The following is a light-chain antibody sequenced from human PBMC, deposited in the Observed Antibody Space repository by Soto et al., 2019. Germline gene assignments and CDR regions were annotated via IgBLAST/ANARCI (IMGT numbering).Light chain of an antibody. Sequence: EIVLTQSPATLSLSPVERATLSCMASQSVGSSYLAWYQQKPGQAPRLLIYGASSRATGIPDRFSGSGSGTDFTLTISRLEPEDFAVYYCQQYGSSPITFGQGTRLEIK. CDR1: QSVGSSY. CDR3: QQYGSSPIT. V-gene: IGKV3-20*01. CDR2: GAS. J-gene: IGKJ5*01.